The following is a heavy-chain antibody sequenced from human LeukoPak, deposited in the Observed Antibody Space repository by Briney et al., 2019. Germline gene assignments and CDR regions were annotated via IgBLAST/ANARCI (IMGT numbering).Heavy chain of an antibody. CDR2: TYYRSKWYN. D-gene: IGHD5-12*01. CDR3: ARDDYSGYDWVSWFDP. Sequence: SQTLSLTCAISGDSVSNNSAAWNWIRQSPSRGLEWLGRTYYRSKWYNDYAVSVKSRITINPDTSKNQFSLQLNSVTPEDTAVYYCARDDYSGYDWVSWFDPWGQGTLVTVSS. J-gene: IGHJ5*02. CDR1: GDSVSNNSAA. V-gene: IGHV6-1*01.